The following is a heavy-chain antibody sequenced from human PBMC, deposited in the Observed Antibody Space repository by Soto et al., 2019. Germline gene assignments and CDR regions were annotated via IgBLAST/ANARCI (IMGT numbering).Heavy chain of an antibody. V-gene: IGHV3-23*01. Sequence: GGSLRLSXAASGFTFSSYAMSWVRQAPGKGLEWVSAISGSGGSTYYADSVKGRFTISRDNSKNTLYLQMNSLRAEDTAVYYCAQQADYYDSSGYYGYFDYWGQGTLVTVSS. J-gene: IGHJ4*02. D-gene: IGHD3-22*01. CDR1: GFTFSSYA. CDR2: ISGSGGST. CDR3: AQQADYYDSSGYYGYFDY.